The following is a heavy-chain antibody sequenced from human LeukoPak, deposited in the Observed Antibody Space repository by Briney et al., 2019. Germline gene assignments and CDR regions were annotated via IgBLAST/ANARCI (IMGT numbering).Heavy chain of an antibody. J-gene: IGHJ4*02. CDR1: GFTFSNYG. V-gene: IGHV3-30*18. CDR2: MSYDGTHK. CDR3: AKDFGYGDFFDY. D-gene: IGHD4-17*01. Sequence: GGSLRLSCAASGFTFSNYGLHWVRQAPGKGLEWVAFMSYDGTHKYYADSARGRFTISRDNSKNTLFLQMNSLRTEDTAVYYCAKDFGYGDFFDYWGQGTVVTVSS.